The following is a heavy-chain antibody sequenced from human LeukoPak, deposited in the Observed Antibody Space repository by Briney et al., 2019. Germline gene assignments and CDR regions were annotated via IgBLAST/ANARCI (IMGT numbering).Heavy chain of an antibody. CDR3: ARVLAAAGRGGFDY. V-gene: IGHV4-34*01. D-gene: IGHD6-13*01. J-gene: IGHJ4*02. CDR2: INHSGST. CDR1: GGSFSGYY. Sequence: PSETLSLTCAVYGGSFSGYYWSWIRQPPGKGLEWIGEINHSGSTNYNPSLKSRVTISVDTSKNQFSRKRSSVTAAGTAVYYCARVLAAAGRGGFDYWGQGTLVTVSS.